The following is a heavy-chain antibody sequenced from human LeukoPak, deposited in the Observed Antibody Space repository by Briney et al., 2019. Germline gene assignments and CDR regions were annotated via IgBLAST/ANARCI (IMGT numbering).Heavy chain of an antibody. CDR2: ISSSSSYI. V-gene: IGHV3-21*04. D-gene: IGHD2-21*02. CDR3: AKKGAVTATGYFDY. J-gene: IGHJ4*02. CDR1: GFTFSSYS. Sequence: GGSLRLSCAASGFTFSSYSMNWVRQAPGKGLEWVSSISSSSSYIYYADSVKGRFTISRDNSKNTLYLQMNNLRAEDTAIYYCAKKGAVTATGYFDYWGQGTLVTVSS.